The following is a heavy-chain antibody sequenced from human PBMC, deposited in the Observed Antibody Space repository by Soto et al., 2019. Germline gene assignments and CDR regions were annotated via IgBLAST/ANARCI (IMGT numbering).Heavy chain of an antibody. CDR2: IYWDDDK. V-gene: IGHV2-5*02. CDR1: GFSLSTSGVG. Sequence: QITLKESGPTLVKPTQTLTLTCTFSGFSLSTSGVGVGWIRQPPGKALEWLALIYWDDDKRYSPSLKSRLTITKDTSKNQLVLTMTNMDPVDTATYYCAHRSTAVTPLENYFDYWGQGTLVTVSS. J-gene: IGHJ4*02. CDR3: AHRSTAVTPLENYFDY. D-gene: IGHD4-17*01.